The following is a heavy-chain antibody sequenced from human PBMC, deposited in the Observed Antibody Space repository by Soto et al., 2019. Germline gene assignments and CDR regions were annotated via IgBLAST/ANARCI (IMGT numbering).Heavy chain of an antibody. J-gene: IGHJ6*02. CDR3: ARHGAGTRYYYYGMDV. CDR1: GGSISSYY. V-gene: IGHV4-59*08. D-gene: IGHD6-19*01. CDR2: IYYSGST. Sequence: QVQLQESGPGLVKPSETLSLTCTVSGGSISSYYWSWIRQPPGKGLEWIGYIYYSGSTNYNPSLKSRVTVSVDTSKNQFALKLSSVAAADAAVYYCARHGAGTRYYYYGMDVWGQGTTVTVSS.